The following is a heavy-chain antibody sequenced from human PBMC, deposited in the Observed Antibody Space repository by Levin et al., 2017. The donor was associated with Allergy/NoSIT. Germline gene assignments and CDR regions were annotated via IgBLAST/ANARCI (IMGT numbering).Heavy chain of an antibody. CDR2: IDPSDSYT. V-gene: IGHV5-10-1*01. J-gene: IGHJ3*02. CDR1: GYSFTSYW. CDR3: ARHRNLEAFDI. D-gene: IGHD1-14*01. Sequence: WASVKVSCKGSGYSFTSYWISWVRQMPGKGLEWMGRIDPSDSYTNYSPSFQGHVTTSAEKSITTAYLQWSSLKASDTAMYYCARHRNLEAFDIWGQGTMVTVSS.